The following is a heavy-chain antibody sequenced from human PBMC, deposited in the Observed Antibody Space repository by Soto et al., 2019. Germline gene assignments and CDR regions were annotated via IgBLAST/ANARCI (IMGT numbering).Heavy chain of an antibody. D-gene: IGHD6-13*01. V-gene: IGHV3-7*04. Sequence: GGSLRLSCAASGFTFNKYWMTWVRQAPGKGLEWVANIKQDGSEKFYVESVKGQFTISRDNAKSSMSLQMSSLRAEYTAVYYCARGYTSSWYVRYFDYWGQGTLVTVSS. CDR1: GFTFNKYW. J-gene: IGHJ4*02. CDR2: IKQDGSEK. CDR3: ARGYTSSWYVRYFDY.